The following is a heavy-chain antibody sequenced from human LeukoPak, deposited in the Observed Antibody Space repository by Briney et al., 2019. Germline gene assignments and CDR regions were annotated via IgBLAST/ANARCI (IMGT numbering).Heavy chain of an antibody. CDR2: IRSKANSYAT. Sequence: GGSLRLSCAASGFTFSGSAMHWVRQASGKGLEWVGRIRSKANSYATAYAASVKGRFTISRDDSKNTAYLQMNSLKTEDTAMYYCTSQIIAVAGLDYWGQGTLVTVSS. J-gene: IGHJ4*02. CDR3: TSQIIAVAGLDY. CDR1: GFTFSGSA. D-gene: IGHD6-19*01. V-gene: IGHV3-73*01.